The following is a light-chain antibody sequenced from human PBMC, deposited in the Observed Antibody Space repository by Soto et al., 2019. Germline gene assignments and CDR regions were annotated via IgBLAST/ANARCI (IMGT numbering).Light chain of an antibody. Sequence: DIQLTQSPSLLSASVGERVTITCRASQDISSYLAWYQQKPGGAPEFLIHGAHSLHSGVPSRFSGSGSGTAFSLTISSPEYEDVAVYYCQQYNSWPHTFGGGTKVDIK. CDR1: QDISSY. CDR2: GAH. J-gene: IGKJ4*01. V-gene: IGKV1-9*01. CDR3: QQYNSWPHT.